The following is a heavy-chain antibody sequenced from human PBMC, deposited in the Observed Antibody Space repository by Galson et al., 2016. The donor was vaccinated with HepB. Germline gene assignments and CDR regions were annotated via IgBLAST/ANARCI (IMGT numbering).Heavy chain of an antibody. CDR2: ISGTGSAT. CDR1: GFTFSSNA. J-gene: IGHJ4*02. D-gene: IGHD2-21*02. Sequence: SLRLSCAASGFTFSSNAMSWVRQAPGKGLEWVSGISGTGSATYYADAVTGRFTISRDNSKSTLYLQMNSLRAEDTGLYYCTKGGRVTATQEYYFDYWGQGTLVTVSS. CDR3: TKGGRVTATQEYYFDY. V-gene: IGHV3-23*01.